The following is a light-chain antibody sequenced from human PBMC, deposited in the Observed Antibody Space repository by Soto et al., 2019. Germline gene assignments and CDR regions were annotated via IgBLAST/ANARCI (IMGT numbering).Light chain of an antibody. V-gene: IGLV3-21*04. CDR1: DIGGKS. CDR3: QVFDSSSDHAEVV. Sequence: SYELTQPPSVSVAPGKTARITCEGYDIGGKSVHWYQQKPGQAPVLVIYYDRDRPSGIPERFSGSNSRDTATLTISRVEAGDEADYYCQVFDSSSDHAEVVFGGGTKL. CDR2: YDR. J-gene: IGLJ2*01.